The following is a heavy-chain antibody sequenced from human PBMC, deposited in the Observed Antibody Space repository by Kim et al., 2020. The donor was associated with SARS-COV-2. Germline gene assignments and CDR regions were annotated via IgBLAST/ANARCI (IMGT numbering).Heavy chain of an antibody. CDR3: ATEGY. CDR2: SGSSSYI. Sequence: SGSSSYIYYADSVGGRFTISRDNAKNSLYLQMNSLRAEDTAVYYCATEGYWGQGTLVTVSS. J-gene: IGHJ4*02. V-gene: IGHV3-21*01.